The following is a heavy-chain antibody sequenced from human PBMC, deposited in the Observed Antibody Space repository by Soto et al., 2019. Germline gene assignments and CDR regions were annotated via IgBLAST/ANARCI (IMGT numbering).Heavy chain of an antibody. J-gene: IGHJ4*02. D-gene: IGHD3-22*01. CDR1: GDSVSSNSAA. V-gene: IGHV6-1*01. CDR2: TYYRSKWYN. CDR3: AHTPGYYDSSGYSTPYFDS. Sequence: SQTLSLTCAISGDSVSSNSAAWNWIRQSPARGLEWLGRTYYRSKWYNDYAVSVKSRITINPDTSKNQFSLQLNSVTPEDTAVYYCAHTPGYYDSSGYSTPYFDSWGQGTLVTVSS.